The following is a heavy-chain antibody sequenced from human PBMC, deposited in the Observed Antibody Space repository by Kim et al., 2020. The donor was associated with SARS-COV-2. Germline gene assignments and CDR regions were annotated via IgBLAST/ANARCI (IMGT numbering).Heavy chain of an antibody. CDR2: IYSGGST. CDR3: ASSLYDSSGYSDY. D-gene: IGHD3-22*01. Sequence: GGSLRLSCAASGFTVSSNYMSWVRQAPGKGLEWVSVIYSGGSTYYADSVKGRFTISRHNSKNTLYLQMNSLRAEDTAVYYCASSLYDSSGYSDYWGQGTLVTVSS. V-gene: IGHV3-53*04. CDR1: GFTVSSNY. J-gene: IGHJ4*02.